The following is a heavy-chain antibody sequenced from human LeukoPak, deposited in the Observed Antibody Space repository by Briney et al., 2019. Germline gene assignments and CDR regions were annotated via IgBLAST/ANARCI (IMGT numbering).Heavy chain of an antibody. V-gene: IGHV3-23*01. CDR2: ISGSGGST. Sequence: GGSLRLSCAASGFTFSSYAMRWVRQAPGKGLEWVSTISGSGGSTYYADSVKGRFTISRDNSKTTLYLQMNSLRAEDTAVYYCAGGFLVATVFDYWGQGTLVTVSS. CDR3: AGGFLVATVFDY. J-gene: IGHJ4*02. D-gene: IGHD5-12*01. CDR1: GFTFSSYA.